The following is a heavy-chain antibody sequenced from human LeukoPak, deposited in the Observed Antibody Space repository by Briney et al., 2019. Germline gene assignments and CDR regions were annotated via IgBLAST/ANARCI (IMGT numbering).Heavy chain of an antibody. CDR1: CGSFSAYY. CDR2: INHRGAN. D-gene: IGHD1-1*01. V-gene: IGHV4-34*01. CDR3: ARGPTISETGYFDY. Sequence: PQTLSLTCAVYCGSFSAYYCSWIRQSPRKGLDWVAEINHRGANNYTPSVKSPVSISVDTSKNQFSLKVTSLTAADTAVYYCARGPTISETGYFDYWGQGTLVTASS. J-gene: IGHJ4*03.